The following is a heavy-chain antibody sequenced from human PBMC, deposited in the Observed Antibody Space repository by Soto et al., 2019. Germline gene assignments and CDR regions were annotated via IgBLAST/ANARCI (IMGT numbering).Heavy chain of an antibody. D-gene: IGHD3-22*01. CDR2: ISASGGST. J-gene: IGHJ6*02. CDR3: ARRYYYGGSGPYGMDV. CDR1: GFSFNSYG. Sequence: EVQLLESGGGLVQPGGSLRLSCAASGFSFNSYGMSWARLPPGKGLEWVSAISASGGSTYYVDSVKGRFTISRDNSKDTVYLQMNRLGADDTAVYYCARRYYYGGSGPYGMDVWGQGTTVTVSS. V-gene: IGHV3-23*01.